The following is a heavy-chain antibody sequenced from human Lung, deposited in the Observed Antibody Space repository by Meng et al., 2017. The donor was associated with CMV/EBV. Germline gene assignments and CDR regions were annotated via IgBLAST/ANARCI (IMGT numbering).Heavy chain of an antibody. CDR1: VGPINSSNV. V-gene: IGHV4-4*02. J-gene: IGHJ4*02. Sequence: VPLQAPPPAMGKPSGTLPIPCPARVGPINSSNVWSWVRQPPGKGLEWLGEIYHSGSTNYNPSLKSRVTISVDKSKNQFSLKLSSVTAADTAVYYCASFPPPGKQRLVTDYWGQGTLVTASS. CDR3: ASFPPPGKQRLVTDY. CDR2: IYHSGST. D-gene: IGHD6-13*01.